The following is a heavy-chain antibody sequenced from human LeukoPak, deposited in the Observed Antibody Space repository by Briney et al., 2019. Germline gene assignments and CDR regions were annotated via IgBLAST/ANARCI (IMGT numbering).Heavy chain of an antibody. J-gene: IGHJ3*02. CDR2: INPNSGGT. CDR1: GYTFTGYY. D-gene: IGHD6-19*01. V-gene: IGHV1-2*02. CDR3: ARQAWLQWLVPSDAFDI. Sequence: ASVKVSCKASGYTFTGYYMHWVRQAPGQGLEWMGWINPNSGGTNYAQKFQGRVTMTRDTSISTAYMELSRLRSDDTAVYYCARQAWLQWLVPSDAFDIWGQGTMVTVSS.